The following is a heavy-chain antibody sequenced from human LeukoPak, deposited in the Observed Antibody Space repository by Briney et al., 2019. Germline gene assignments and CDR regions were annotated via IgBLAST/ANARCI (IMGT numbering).Heavy chain of an antibody. CDR3: AKAPPPADYYGSGSNYYYYYYMDV. Sequence: GGSLRLSCAASGFTFSNYNMNWVRQAPGKGLEWVSSISSSSSYIYYADSVKGRFTISRDNAKNSLYLQMDSLRAEDTAVYYCAKAPPPADYYGSGSNYYYYYYMDVWGKGTTVTISS. CDR1: GFTFSNYN. CDR2: ISSSSSYI. D-gene: IGHD3-10*01. V-gene: IGHV3-21*01. J-gene: IGHJ6*03.